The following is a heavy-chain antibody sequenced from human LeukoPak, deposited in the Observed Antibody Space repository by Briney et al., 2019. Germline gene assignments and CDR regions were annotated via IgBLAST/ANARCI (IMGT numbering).Heavy chain of an antibody. CDR3: ARSVPFTSYDSSGYYF. CDR2: ISAYNGNT. D-gene: IGHD3-22*01. V-gene: IGHV1-18*01. Sequence: EASVKVSCKASGYTFTSYGISWVRQAPGQGLEWMGWISAYNGNTNYAQKLQGRVTMTTDTSTSTAYMELRSLRSDDTAVYYCARSVPFTSYDSSGYYFWGRGTLVTVSS. J-gene: IGHJ4*02. CDR1: GYTFTSYG.